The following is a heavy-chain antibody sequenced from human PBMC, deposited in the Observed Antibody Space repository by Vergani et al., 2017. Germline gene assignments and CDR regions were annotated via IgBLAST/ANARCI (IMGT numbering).Heavy chain of an antibody. CDR1: GGPVSSGSYY. CDR3: ARDSRDYPDAFDI. V-gene: IGHV4-61*01. D-gene: IGHD4-11*01. J-gene: IGHJ3*02. CDR2: LYYSGST. Sequence: QVQLQESGPGLVKPSETLSLTCTVSGGPVSSGSYYWSWIRHPPGKGLEWIGYLYYSGSTNYNPSLKRRVTRSVDTSKNQFSLKLSSVTAADTAVYYCARDSRDYPDAFDIWGQGTMVTVSS.